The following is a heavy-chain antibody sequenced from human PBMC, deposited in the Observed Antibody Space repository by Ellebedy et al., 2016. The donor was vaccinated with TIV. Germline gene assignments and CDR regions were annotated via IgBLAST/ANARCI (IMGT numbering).Heavy chain of an antibody. CDR1: GGAIASYY. CDR2: IYHSGIT. V-gene: IGHV4-59*01. CDR3: AGAVAGIRY. D-gene: IGHD6-19*01. J-gene: IGHJ4*02. Sequence: MPGGSLRLSCTVSGGAIASYYWTWIRQPPGKGLEWIGFIYHSGITNYSPSLESRLTISIDKSKKQFSLRLSSVTAADTAVYYCAGAVAGIRYWGQGTLVTVSS.